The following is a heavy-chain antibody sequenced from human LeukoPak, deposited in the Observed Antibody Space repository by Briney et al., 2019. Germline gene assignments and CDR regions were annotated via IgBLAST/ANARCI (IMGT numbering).Heavy chain of an antibody. CDR1: GFTFTNAW. J-gene: IGHJ4*02. V-gene: IGHV3-21*01. D-gene: IGHD3-10*01. CDR2: ISSNSNYI. Sequence: GGSLRLSCAASGFTFTNAWMNWVRQAPGKGLEWVSSISSNSNYIYYAESVTGRFTTSRDNAKNSLFLQMNSLRAEDTAVYYCARARSGHSVDYWGQGTLVTVSS. CDR3: ARARSGHSVDY.